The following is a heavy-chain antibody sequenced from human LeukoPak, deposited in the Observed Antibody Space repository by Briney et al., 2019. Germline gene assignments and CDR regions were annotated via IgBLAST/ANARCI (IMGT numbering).Heavy chain of an antibody. J-gene: IGHJ4*02. CDR1: GYTFTGYY. Sequence: ASVKVSCKASGYTFTGYYMHWVRQAPGQGLEWMGRINPSSGGTKYAQKFQGRVHMTRDTPISTAYMELSRLRSDDTAVYYCASQHPIGIAVAVTHYWGQGTLVTVSS. CDR3: ASQHPIGIAVAVTHY. D-gene: IGHD6-19*01. CDR2: INPSSGGT. V-gene: IGHV1-2*06.